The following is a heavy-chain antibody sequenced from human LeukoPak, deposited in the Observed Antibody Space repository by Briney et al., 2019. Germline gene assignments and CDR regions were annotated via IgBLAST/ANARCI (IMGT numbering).Heavy chain of an antibody. Sequence: SETLSLTCTVSGGSVSSTTYYWSWIRQSPGKGLEWIASINYSGSTYYNPSLKSRVTISVDTSENQFSLKLSSVTAADTAVYYCARYVVYGSGKYYFDCWGQGTLVTVSS. J-gene: IGHJ4*02. CDR1: GGSVSSTTYY. V-gene: IGHV4-39*01. CDR3: ARYVVYGSGKYYFDC. D-gene: IGHD3-10*01. CDR2: INYSGST.